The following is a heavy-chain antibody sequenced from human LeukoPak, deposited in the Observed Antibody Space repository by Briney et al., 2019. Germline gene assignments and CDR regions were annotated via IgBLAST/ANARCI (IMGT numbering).Heavy chain of an antibody. V-gene: IGHV4-59*01. J-gene: IGHJ4*02. D-gene: IGHD5-18*01. CDR1: GGSIRSYY. Sequence: PSETLTLTCTVSGGSIRSYYWSWIWQPPGKGLEWIGYIYYSGSTNYNLSLKSRVTISVDTSKNQFSLKLSSVTAAGTAVYYCARAHSYAYGLGFDYWGQGTLVTVSS. CDR2: IYYSGST. CDR3: ARAHSYAYGLGFDY.